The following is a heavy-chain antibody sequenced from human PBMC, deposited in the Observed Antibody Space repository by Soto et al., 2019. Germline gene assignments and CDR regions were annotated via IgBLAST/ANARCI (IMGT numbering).Heavy chain of an antibody. CDR2: IIPIFGTA. Sequence: ASVKVSCKASGGTFSSYAISWVRQAPGQGLEWMGGIIPIFGTANYAQKFQGRVTITADKSTSTAYMELSSLRSEDTAVYYCASIAARGGWFDPWGQGTLVTVPS. V-gene: IGHV1-69*06. CDR3: ASIAARGGWFDP. D-gene: IGHD6-6*01. CDR1: GGTFSSYA. J-gene: IGHJ5*02.